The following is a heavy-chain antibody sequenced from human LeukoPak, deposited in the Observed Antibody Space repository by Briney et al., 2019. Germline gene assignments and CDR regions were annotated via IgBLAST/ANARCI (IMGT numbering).Heavy chain of an antibody. CDR1: GGTFSSYA. Sequence: SVKVSCKASGGTFSSYAISWVRQAPGQGREWMGGIILILGTANYAQKFQGRVTIPPDESTSAAYIELRSLRSDETAVYYCAFGSRSCVDFEYCGPGTLVTLSS. CDR2: IILILGTA. J-gene: IGHJ4*02. D-gene: IGHD3-10*01. CDR3: AFGSRSCVDFEY. V-gene: IGHV1-69*01.